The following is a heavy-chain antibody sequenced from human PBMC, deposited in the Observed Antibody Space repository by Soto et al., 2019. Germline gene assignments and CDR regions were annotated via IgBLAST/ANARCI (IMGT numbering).Heavy chain of an antibody. J-gene: IGHJ4*02. CDR3: ATGPAPRDIVVVVAATLDY. D-gene: IGHD2-15*01. CDR1: GYTLTELS. V-gene: IGHV1-24*01. Sequence: ASVKVSCKVSGYTLTELSMHWVRQAPGKGLEWMGGFDPEDGETIYAQKFQGRSTMTEDTSTDTAHMELSSLRSEDTAVYYCATGPAPRDIVVVVAATLDYWGQGTLVTVSS. CDR2: FDPEDGET.